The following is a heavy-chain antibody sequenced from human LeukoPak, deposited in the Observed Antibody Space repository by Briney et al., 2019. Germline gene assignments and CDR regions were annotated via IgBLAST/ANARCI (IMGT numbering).Heavy chain of an antibody. CDR2: ISWNSGRI. CDR1: GFIFDDYA. J-gene: IGHJ3*02. V-gene: IGHV3-9*01. Sequence: GGSLRLSCAASGFIFDDYAMHWVRQGPGKGLEWVSGISWNSGRIGYADSVKGRFTISRDNAKNSLYLEMNSLRGDDTALYYCAKGRVGYYDSSGYIDAFDIWGQGTMVTVSS. D-gene: IGHD3-22*01. CDR3: AKGRVGYYDSSGYIDAFDI.